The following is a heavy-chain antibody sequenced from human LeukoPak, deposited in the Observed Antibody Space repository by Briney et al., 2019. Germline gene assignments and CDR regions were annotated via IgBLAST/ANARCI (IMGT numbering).Heavy chain of an antibody. CDR2: ISWNSGSI. CDR3: AKDMEDYGMDV. V-gene: IGHV3-9*01. CDR1: GFTVDDYA. D-gene: IGHD1-1*01. J-gene: IGHJ6*02. Sequence: GGSLRLSCAASGFTVDDYAMHWVRQAPGKGLEWVSGISWNSGSIGYADSVKGRFTISRDNAKNSLYLQMNSLRAEDTALYYCAKDMEDYGMDVWGQGTTVTVSS.